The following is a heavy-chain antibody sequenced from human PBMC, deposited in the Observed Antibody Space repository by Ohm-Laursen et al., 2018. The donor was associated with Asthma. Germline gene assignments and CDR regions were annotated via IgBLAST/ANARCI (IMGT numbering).Heavy chain of an antibody. J-gene: IGHJ3*02. D-gene: IGHD5-24*01. CDR3: AKDPREMATMSAAFDI. Sequence: SLRLSCAASGFTFSSYAMSWVRQAPGKGLEWVSAISGSGGSTYYADSVKGRFTISRDNFKNTLYLQMNSLRAEDTAVYYCAKDPREMATMSAAFDIWGQGTMVTVSS. CDR1: GFTFSSYA. CDR2: ISGSGGST. V-gene: IGHV3-23*01.